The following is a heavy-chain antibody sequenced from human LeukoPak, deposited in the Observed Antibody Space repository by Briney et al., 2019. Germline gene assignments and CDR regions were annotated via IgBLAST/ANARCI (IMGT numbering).Heavy chain of an antibody. CDR2: IKQDGSEK. J-gene: IGHJ4*02. CDR1: GFTFSSYW. Sequence: GGSLRLSCAASGFTFSSYWMSWVRQAPGKGLEWVANIKQDGSEKYYVDSVKGRFTISRDNAKNSLYLQMNSLRAEDSAVYYCARSAFCSGGSCQLDNWGQGTLVPVSS. CDR3: ARSAFCSGGSCQLDN. V-gene: IGHV3-7*02. D-gene: IGHD2-15*01.